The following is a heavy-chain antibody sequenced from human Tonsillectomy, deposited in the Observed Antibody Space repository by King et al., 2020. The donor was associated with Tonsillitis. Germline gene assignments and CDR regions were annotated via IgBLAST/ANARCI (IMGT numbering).Heavy chain of an antibody. J-gene: IGHJ4*02. CDR1: GGTFSSYA. CDR3: ARDRWPYYYDSSGYYQSFDY. CDR2: ISPIFGTA. D-gene: IGHD3-22*01. V-gene: IGHV1-69*01. Sequence: VQLVESGAEVKKPGSSVKVSCKASGGTFSSYAISWVRQAPGQGLEWMGGISPIFGTANYAQKFQGRVTITADESTSTAYMEVSSLRSEDTAVYYCARDRWPYYYDSSGYYQSFDYWGQGTLVTVSS.